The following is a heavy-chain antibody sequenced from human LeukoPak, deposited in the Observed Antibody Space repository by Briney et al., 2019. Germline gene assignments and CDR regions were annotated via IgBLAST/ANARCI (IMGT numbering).Heavy chain of an antibody. V-gene: IGHV4-30-4*08. D-gene: IGHD3-22*01. CDR3: ARERGYYYDSSGYYYFDY. Sequence: SQTLSLTCTVSGGSISSGDYYWSWIRQPPGKVLGLIGYIYYSGSTYYNPSLKSRVTISVDTSKNQFSLKLSSVTAADTAVYYCARERGYYYDSSGYYYFDYWGQGTLVTVSS. CDR1: GGSISSGDYY. CDR2: IYYSGST. J-gene: IGHJ4*02.